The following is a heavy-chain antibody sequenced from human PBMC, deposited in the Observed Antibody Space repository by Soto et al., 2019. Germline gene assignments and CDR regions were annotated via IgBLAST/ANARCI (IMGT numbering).Heavy chain of an antibody. CDR3: AFNSGGNKEYYYFDY. J-gene: IGHJ4*02. CDR1: GGTFSSYA. CDR2: IIPIFGTA. D-gene: IGHD2-15*01. V-gene: IGHV1-69*13. Sequence: SVKVSCKASGGTFSSYAISWVRQAPGQGLEWMGGIIPIFGTANYAQKFQGRVTITADESTSTAYMELSSLRSEDTAVYYCAFNSGGNKEYYYFDYWGQGTLVTVSS.